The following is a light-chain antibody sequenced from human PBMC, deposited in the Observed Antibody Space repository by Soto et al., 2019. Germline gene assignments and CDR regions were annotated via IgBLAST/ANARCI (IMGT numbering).Light chain of an antibody. CDR3: QRSRNSALT. J-gene: IGKJ4*01. CDR1: QSFCNTG. Sequence: EVLLTQAPGTLYLSPGEKATLSCSASQSFCNTGLAWYQQKPGQAPRQLIHGVSNRATDLPDKFPGSGSGADCTLTLSRLVPEDFAVYSGQRSRNSALTFGGGTKLEF. V-gene: IGKV3-20*01. CDR2: GVS.